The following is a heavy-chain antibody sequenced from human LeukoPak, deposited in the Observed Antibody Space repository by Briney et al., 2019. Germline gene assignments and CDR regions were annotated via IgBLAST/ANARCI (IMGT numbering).Heavy chain of an antibody. Sequence: GGSLRLSCASSGFTFSTYTINCVRQAPGKGLQCVSSMSSSGDSIHLADSVKGRFSISRDSANNSLYLQMNSLGAEDTAVYYCASSGYDLDWYFDLWGRGTLVTVSS. CDR3: ASSGYDLDWYFDL. J-gene: IGHJ2*01. CDR2: MSSSGDSI. CDR1: GFTFSTYT. V-gene: IGHV3-21*01. D-gene: IGHD5-12*01.